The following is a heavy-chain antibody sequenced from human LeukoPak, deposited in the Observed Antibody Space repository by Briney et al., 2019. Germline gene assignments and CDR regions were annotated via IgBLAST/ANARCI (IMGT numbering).Heavy chain of an antibody. D-gene: IGHD6-13*01. CDR1: GFTFSSYA. Sequence: PGGSLRLSCAASGFTFSSYAMSWVRQAPGKGLEWVSPISSSSSYIYYADSVKGRFTISRDNAKNSLYLQMNSLRAEDTAVYYCARDGSYSSSWYFDYWGQGTLVTVSS. V-gene: IGHV3-21*01. J-gene: IGHJ4*02. CDR3: ARDGSYSSSWYFDY. CDR2: ISSSSSYI.